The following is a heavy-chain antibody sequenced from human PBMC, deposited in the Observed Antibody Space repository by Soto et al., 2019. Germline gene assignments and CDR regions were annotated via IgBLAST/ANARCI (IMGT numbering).Heavy chain of an antibody. CDR3: ARAGDSSGYYLFDY. Sequence: ASVKVSCKASGYTFTSYDINWVRQATGQGLEWMGWMNPNSDNTGYAQKFQGRVTMTRNTSISTAYMELSSLRSEDTAVYYCARAGDSSGYYLFDYWGQGTLVTVSS. CDR2: MNPNSDNT. J-gene: IGHJ4*02. CDR1: GYTFTSYD. V-gene: IGHV1-8*01. D-gene: IGHD3-22*01.